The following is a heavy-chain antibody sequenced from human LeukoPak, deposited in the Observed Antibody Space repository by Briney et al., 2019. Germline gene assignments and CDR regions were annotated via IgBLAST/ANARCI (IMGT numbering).Heavy chain of an antibody. D-gene: IGHD3/OR15-3a*01. V-gene: IGHV4-38-2*02. Sequence: PGGSLRLSCAASGFTFSDYHMTWIRQAPGKGLEWIGSIYHSGSTYYSPSLKSRVTISVDTSKNQFSLKLSSVTAADTAVYYCARDDFLQYFDYWGQGTLVTVSS. J-gene: IGHJ4*02. CDR1: GFTFSDYH. CDR3: ARDDFLQYFDY. CDR2: IYHSGST.